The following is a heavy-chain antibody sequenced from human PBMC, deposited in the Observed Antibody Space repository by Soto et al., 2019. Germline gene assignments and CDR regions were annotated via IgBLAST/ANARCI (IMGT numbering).Heavy chain of an antibody. D-gene: IGHD3-10*01. CDR2: INDSGSS. J-gene: IGHJ6*03. Sequence: QVQLQQWGAGLLKPSETLSLTCAVYGGSFSGYYWSWIRQPPGKGLEWIGEINDSGSSNYNPSLKSRVTISVDTPKNQFSLKLSSVTAADTAVYYCARGLLLWFGELSRRGGYYYYMDVWGKGTVVTVSS. CDR3: ARGLLLWFGELSRRGGYYYYMDV. V-gene: IGHV4-34*01. CDR1: GGSFSGYY.